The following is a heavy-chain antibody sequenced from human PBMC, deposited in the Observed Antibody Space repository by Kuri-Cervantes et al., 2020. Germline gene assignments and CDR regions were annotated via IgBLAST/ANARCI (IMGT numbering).Heavy chain of an antibody. D-gene: IGHD3-10*01. CDR2: ISSSSSYI. J-gene: IGHJ4*02. V-gene: IGHV3-21*04. CDR1: GFTFSSYS. Sequence: GGSLRLTCAASGFTFSSYSIYWVRQAPGKGREWVSSISSSSSYISYADSVKGRFTISRDNSKNTLYLQIRSLRAEDTALYYCATAHQGVVPACFDSWGQGTLVTVSS. CDR3: ATAHQGVVPACFDS.